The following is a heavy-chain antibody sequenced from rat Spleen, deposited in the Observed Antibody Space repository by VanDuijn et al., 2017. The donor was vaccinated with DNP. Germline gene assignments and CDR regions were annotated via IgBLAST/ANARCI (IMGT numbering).Heavy chain of an antibody. CDR3: ARVQLGYYALDA. CDR2: ISTGGGNT. Sequence: EVQLVESGGGLVQPGRSLKLSCVASGFIFSDYYMAWVRQAPTKGLEWVASISTGGGNTYYRDSVKGRFTISMDNAKSTLYLQMDSLRSEETATYYCARVQLGYYALDAWGQGTSVTVSS. J-gene: IGHJ4*01. D-gene: IGHD5-1*01. V-gene: IGHV5S11*01. CDR1: GFIFSDYY.